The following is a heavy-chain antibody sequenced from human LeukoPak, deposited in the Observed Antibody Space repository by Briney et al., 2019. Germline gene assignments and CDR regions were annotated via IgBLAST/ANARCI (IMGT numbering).Heavy chain of an antibody. Sequence: SETLSLTCTVSGGSISSSSYYWGWIRQPPGKGLEWIGSIYYSGSTYYNPSLKSRVTISVDTSKNQFSLKLSSVTAADTAVYYRSGSYYGAPYYMDVWGKGTTVTISS. CDR2: IYYSGST. CDR3: SGSYYGAPYYMDV. CDR1: GGSISSSSYY. V-gene: IGHV4-39*01. D-gene: IGHD3-10*01. J-gene: IGHJ6*03.